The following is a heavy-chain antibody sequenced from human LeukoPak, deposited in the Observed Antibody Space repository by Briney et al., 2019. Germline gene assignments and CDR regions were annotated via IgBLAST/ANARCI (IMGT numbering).Heavy chain of an antibody. CDR1: GFTFGGYG. Sequence: GALRLSCAGSGFTFGGYGMHWFRQTPGKGLEWVAVIAYDGSRAFYADSVKGRFTISRDNSKNTMSVQMDDLRAEDTAVYYCTRYNNDHFDYWGQGTLVTVSS. D-gene: IGHD1-14*01. V-gene: IGHV3-33*01. CDR3: TRYNNDHFDY. J-gene: IGHJ4*02. CDR2: IAYDGSRA.